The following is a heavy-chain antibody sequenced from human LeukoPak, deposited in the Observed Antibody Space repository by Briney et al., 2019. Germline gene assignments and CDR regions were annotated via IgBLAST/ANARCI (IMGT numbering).Heavy chain of an antibody. CDR1: GFTFSNAW. D-gene: IGHD3-9*01. V-gene: IGHV3-15*01. Sequence: PGGSLRLSCAASGFTFSNAWMSWVRQAPGKGLEWVGRIKSKTDGGTTDYAAPVKGRFTISRDDSKNTLYLQMNSLKTEDTAVYYCTTDRRGHYDILTGYYNVIVFDYWGQGTLVTVSS. CDR3: TTDRRGHYDILTGYYNVIVFDY. CDR2: IKSKTDGGTT. J-gene: IGHJ4*02.